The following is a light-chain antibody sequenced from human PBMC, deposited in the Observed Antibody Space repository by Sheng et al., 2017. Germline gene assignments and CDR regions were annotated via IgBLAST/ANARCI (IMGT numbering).Light chain of an antibody. CDR3: QQYYSYYT. CDR2: KAS. J-gene: IGKJ2*01. CDR1: ENTNSW. Sequence: DIQMTQSPSTLSASVGDRVTITCRASENTNSWLAWYQQKPGKAPKLLIYKASSLESGVPSRFSGSGSGTEFTLTISSLQPDDSATYYCQQYYSYYTFGQGTKLEIK. V-gene: IGKV1-5*03.